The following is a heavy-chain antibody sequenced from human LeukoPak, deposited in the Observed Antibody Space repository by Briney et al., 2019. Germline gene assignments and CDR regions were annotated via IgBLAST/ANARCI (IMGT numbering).Heavy chain of an antibody. CDR2: IYYSGST. CDR3: ATQGPDYYDSSGYLGAFDI. V-gene: IGHV4-39*01. J-gene: IGHJ3*02. Sequence: PSETLSLTCTVSGGSISSSSYYWGWIRQPPGKGLEWIGSIYYSGSTYYNPSLKSRVTISVDTSKNQFSLKLSSVTAADTAVYYCATQGPDYYDSSGYLGAFDIWGQGTMVTVSS. D-gene: IGHD3-22*01. CDR1: GGSISSSSYY.